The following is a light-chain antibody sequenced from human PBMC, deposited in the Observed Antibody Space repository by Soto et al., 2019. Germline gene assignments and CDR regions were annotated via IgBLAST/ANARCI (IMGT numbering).Light chain of an antibody. CDR2: KAS. J-gene: IGKJ5*01. Sequence: DIQMTQSPSTLSASVGDRVTITCRASQSISSWLAWYQQKPGKAPKLLIYKASSLESGVPSRFSGSGSGTEFHLTIRSLQPDDFATYYCQQYNSYPTFGQGTRLEIK. V-gene: IGKV1-5*03. CDR1: QSISSW. CDR3: QQYNSYPT.